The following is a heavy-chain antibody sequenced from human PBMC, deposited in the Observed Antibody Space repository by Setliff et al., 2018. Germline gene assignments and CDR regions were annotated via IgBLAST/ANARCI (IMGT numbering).Heavy chain of an antibody. V-gene: IGHV1-69*13. CDR2: IIPMFRTP. D-gene: IGHD1-26*01. CDR3: ARVQWEIAVKFHYNRMDV. CDR1: GGTFSNFA. J-gene: IGHJ6*04. Sequence: SVKVSCKASGGTFSNFAISWVRQAPGQGFEWLGGIIPMFRTPEYARKFQGRVTVSADESRTAVYMELSSLRFDDTAVYYCARVQWEIAVKFHYNRMDVWGEGTQVTVSS.